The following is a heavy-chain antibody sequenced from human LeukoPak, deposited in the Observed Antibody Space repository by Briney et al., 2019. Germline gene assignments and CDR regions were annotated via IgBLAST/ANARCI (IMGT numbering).Heavy chain of an antibody. D-gene: IGHD1-7*01. CDR1: GFTFSSYA. Sequence: GGSLRLSCAASGFTFSSYAMSWVRQAPGKGLEWVSAIGGSGGSTYYPGSVRGRFTISRDNSKNTIYLQMDSLRAEDTAIYYCARDYWWNYDYWGQGTLVTVSS. J-gene: IGHJ4*02. CDR3: ARDYWWNYDY. V-gene: IGHV3-23*01. CDR2: IGGSGGST.